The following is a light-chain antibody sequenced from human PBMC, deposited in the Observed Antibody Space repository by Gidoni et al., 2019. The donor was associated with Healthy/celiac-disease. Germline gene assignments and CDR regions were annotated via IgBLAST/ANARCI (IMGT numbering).Light chain of an antibody. V-gene: IGKV1-8*01. CDR3: QQYYSYPPWT. J-gene: IGKJ1*01. CDR1: QGISSY. Sequence: RVTITCRASQGISSYLAWYQQKPGKAPKLLIYAASTLQSGVPSRFSGSGSGTDFTLTISCLQSEDFATYYCQQYYSYPPWTFGQGTKVEIK. CDR2: AAS.